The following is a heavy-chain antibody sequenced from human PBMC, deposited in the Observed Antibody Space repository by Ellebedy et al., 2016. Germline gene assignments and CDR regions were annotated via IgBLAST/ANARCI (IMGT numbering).Heavy chain of an antibody. Sequence: GGSLRLXXATSGFTFSNYFMSWVRQAPGKGLEWVSSITSSGTYIYYADSLKGRFTVSRDNAKNSLSLQMNSLRAENTAVYYCAKGVGGTSLNWFDPWGQGTLVTVSS. CDR3: AKGVGGTSLNWFDP. D-gene: IGHD3-16*01. V-gene: IGHV3-21*01. J-gene: IGHJ5*02. CDR1: GFTFSNYF. CDR2: ITSSGTYI.